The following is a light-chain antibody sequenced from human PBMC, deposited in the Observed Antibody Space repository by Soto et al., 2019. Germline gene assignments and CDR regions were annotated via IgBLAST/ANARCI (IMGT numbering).Light chain of an antibody. CDR1: QSISTY. CDR3: QQGDSFPFT. J-gene: IGKJ4*01. CDR2: AAS. Sequence: DIQMTQSPSSLSASVGDRVTITCRASQSISTYINWYQHKPGKAPKVLIYAASILPSGVPSRFSGGGSGTDFTLTINSLQPEDFATYFCQQGDSFPFTFGGGTKVDIK. V-gene: IGKV1-39*01.